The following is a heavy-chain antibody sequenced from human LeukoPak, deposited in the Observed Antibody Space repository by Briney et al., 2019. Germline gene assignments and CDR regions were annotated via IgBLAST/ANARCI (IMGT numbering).Heavy chain of an antibody. J-gene: IGHJ6*02. CDR3: ARSRDTTNYYGMDV. Sequence: TSETLSLTCTVSGGSISSGGYYWSWIRQHPGKGLEWIGYIYYSGSTYYNPSLKSRVTISVDTSKNQFSLKLSSVTAADTAVYYCARSRDTTNYYGMDVWGQGTTVTVSS. V-gene: IGHV4-31*03. CDR2: IYYSGST. D-gene: IGHD1-26*01. CDR1: GGSISSGGYY.